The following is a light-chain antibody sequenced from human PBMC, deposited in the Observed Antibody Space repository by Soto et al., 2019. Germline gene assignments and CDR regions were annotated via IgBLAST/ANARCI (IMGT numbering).Light chain of an antibody. Sequence: EIVLTQSPGTLSLSPGERATLSCRASQSLSSYLAWYQQKPGQAPRLLIYGASSRATGIPDRFSGSGSGTEFTLTISRLEPEDFAVYYCRQYGSSPSYTFGQGTKLEIK. J-gene: IGKJ2*01. CDR2: GAS. CDR1: QSLSSY. CDR3: RQYGSSPSYT. V-gene: IGKV3-20*01.